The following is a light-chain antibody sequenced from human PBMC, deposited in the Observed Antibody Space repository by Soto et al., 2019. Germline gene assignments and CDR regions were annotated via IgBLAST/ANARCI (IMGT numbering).Light chain of an antibody. CDR1: QSVANW. Sequence: DIQMTQSPSTLSASVGDRATLTCRASQSVANWLAWYQQKPGKAPNLLIYDASRLQSGIPSRFSGSGSGTEFTLTISSLQPEDFATYYCQQYTAYPLTFGEGTKLEIK. CDR3: QQYTAYPLT. V-gene: IGKV1-5*01. CDR2: DAS. J-gene: IGKJ2*01.